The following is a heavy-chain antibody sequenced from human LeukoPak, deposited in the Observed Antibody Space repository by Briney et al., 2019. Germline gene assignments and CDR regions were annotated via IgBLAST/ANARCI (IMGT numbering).Heavy chain of an antibody. Sequence: KPSETLSLTCTVSGGSISSYYWSWIRQPPGKGLEWIGYIYYSGSTNYNPSLKSRVTISVDTSKNQFSLKLSSVTAADTAAYYCARDVGNFNWFDPWGQGTLVTVSS. CDR3: ARDVGNFNWFDP. CDR1: GGSISSYY. CDR2: IYYSGST. D-gene: IGHD4-23*01. V-gene: IGHV4-59*01. J-gene: IGHJ5*02.